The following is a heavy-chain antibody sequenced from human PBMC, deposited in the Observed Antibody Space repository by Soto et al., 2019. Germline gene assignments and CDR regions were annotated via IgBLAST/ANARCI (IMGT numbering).Heavy chain of an antibody. D-gene: IGHD6-13*01. J-gene: IGHJ6*02. CDR1: GFTFSSYW. Sequence: EVQLVESGGGLVQPGGSLRLSCAASGFTFSSYWMHWVRQAPGKGLVWVSRINSDGSSTSYADSVKGRFTISRDNAKNTLYLQMNSLRAEDTAVYYCARAMYIAAAGGYYYGMDVWGQGTTVTVSS. V-gene: IGHV3-74*01. CDR3: ARAMYIAAAGGYYYGMDV. CDR2: INSDGSST.